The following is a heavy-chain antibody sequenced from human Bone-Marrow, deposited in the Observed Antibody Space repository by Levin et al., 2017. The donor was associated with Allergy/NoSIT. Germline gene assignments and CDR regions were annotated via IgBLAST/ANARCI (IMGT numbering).Heavy chain of an antibody. CDR3: TRAPRRNYDFWSGPFNYYYGMDV. CDR2: VRSKAYGGTT. J-gene: IGHJ6*02. D-gene: IGHD3-3*01. Sequence: PGGSLRLSCTASGFTFGDYAMNWVRQAPGKGLEWVGFVRSKAYGGTTEYAASVKGRFTISRDDSKSIVYLQMNSLKTEDTGVYYCTRAPRRNYDFWSGPFNYYYGMDVWGQGTTVSVSS. CDR1: GFTFGDYA. V-gene: IGHV3-49*04.